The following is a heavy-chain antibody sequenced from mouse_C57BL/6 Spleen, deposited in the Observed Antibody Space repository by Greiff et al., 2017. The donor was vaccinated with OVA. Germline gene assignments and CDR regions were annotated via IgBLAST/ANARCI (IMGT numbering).Heavy chain of an antibody. V-gene: IGHV1-69*01. CDR2: IDPSDSYT. Sequence: QVQLQQPGAELVMPGASVKLSCKASGYTFTSYWMHWVKQRPGQGLEWIGEIDPSDSYTNYNQKFKGKSTLTVDKSSSTAYMQLSSLTSEDSAVYYCARGGSSGRAWFACWGQGALVTVSA. J-gene: IGHJ3*01. D-gene: IGHD3-2*02. CDR3: ARGGSSGRAWFAC. CDR1: GYTFTSYW.